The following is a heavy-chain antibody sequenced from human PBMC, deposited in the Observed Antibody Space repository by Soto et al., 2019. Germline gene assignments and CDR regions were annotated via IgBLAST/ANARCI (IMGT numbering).Heavy chain of an antibody. CDR1: GGSISSSNW. V-gene: IGHV4-4*02. CDR3: ARDLSNPPSSSYYYYYGMDV. Sequence: KPSETLSLTCAVSGGSISSSNWWSWVRQPPGKGLEWIGEIYHSGSTNYNPSLKSRVTISVGKSKNQFSLKLSSVTAADTAVYYCARDLSNPPSSSYYYYYGMDVWGQGTTVTVSS. D-gene: IGHD4-4*01. J-gene: IGHJ6*02. CDR2: IYHSGST.